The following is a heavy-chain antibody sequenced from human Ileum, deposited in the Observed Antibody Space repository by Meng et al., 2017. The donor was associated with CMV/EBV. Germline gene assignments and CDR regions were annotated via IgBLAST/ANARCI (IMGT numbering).Heavy chain of an antibody. D-gene: IGHD1-26*01. J-gene: IGHJ4*02. CDR3: AKGDFSGSSYVFDY. Sequence: SGFAFSSYAMRWVRRTPGKGLEWVSGISRGGGSTNYADSVKGRFTFSRDNSKNTLYLQMNSLRVEDTAVYYCAKGDFSGSSYVFDYWGQG. CDR2: ISRGGGST. V-gene: IGHV3-23*01. CDR1: GFAFSSYA.